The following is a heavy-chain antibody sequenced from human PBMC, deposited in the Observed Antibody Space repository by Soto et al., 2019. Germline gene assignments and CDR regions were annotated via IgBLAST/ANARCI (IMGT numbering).Heavy chain of an antibody. CDR1: GYTFTSYG. Sequence: ASVKVSCKASGYTFTSYGISWLRHSPGQGLEWMGWISAYNGNTNYAQKLQGRVTMTTDTSTSTAYMELRSLRSDDTAVYYCARGSPLVVVTAPGGYWGQGTLVTVSS. J-gene: IGHJ4*02. CDR2: ISAYNGNT. V-gene: IGHV1-18*04. CDR3: ARGSPLVVVTAPGGY. D-gene: IGHD2-21*02.